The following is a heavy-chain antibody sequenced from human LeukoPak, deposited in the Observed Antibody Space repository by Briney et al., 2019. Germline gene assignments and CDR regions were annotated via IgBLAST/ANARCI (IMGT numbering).Heavy chain of an antibody. CDR1: GFTFSSYT. D-gene: IGHD3-10*01. Sequence: GGSLRLSCAASGFTFSSYTMNWVRQAPARGPEWVSSTRGGGETFYADSVKGRFTLSRDDSRNTVYLQLNNLRVEDTAIYYCAKANWVSDADAVWWGQGTQVTVSS. CDR3: AKANWVSDADAVW. J-gene: IGHJ4*02. CDR2: TRGGGET. V-gene: IGHV3-23*01.